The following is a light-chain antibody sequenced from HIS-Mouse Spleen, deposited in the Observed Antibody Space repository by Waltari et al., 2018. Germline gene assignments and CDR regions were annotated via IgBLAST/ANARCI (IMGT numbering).Light chain of an antibody. V-gene: IGLV3-1*01. CDR1: ALPKQY. CDR3: QAWDSSTVV. CDR2: KES. J-gene: IGLJ2*01. Sequence: SYELTQPPSVSVSPGQTARITCSGDALPKQYAYWYQQTPGQAPVLVIYKESGRPSGVPERCPGSNSGNTATLTISGTQAMDEADYYCQAWDSSTVVFGGGTKLTVL.